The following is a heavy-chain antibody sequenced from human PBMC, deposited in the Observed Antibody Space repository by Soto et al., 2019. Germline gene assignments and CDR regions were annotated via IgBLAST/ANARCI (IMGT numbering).Heavy chain of an antibody. CDR2: ISGYNGNT. D-gene: IGHD6-19*01. CDR1: GYTFSSYG. CDR3: ARGAVAGDYFYYYGMDV. V-gene: IGHV1-18*01. Sequence: QVQLVQSGAEVKKPGASVKVSCKASGYTFSSYGISWVRQAPGQGLEWMGWISGYNGNTNYAQKLQGRVTMTTDTSTSTAYMELRSLRSDDTAVYYCARGAVAGDYFYYYGMDVWGQGTTVTVSS. J-gene: IGHJ6*02.